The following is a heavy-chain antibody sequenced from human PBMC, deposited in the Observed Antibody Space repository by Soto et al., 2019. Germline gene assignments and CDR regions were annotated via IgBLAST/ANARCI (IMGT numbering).Heavy chain of an antibody. CDR2: IYSGGST. J-gene: IGHJ6*03. CDR3: ARVLRDMVRGDSYYYMDV. Sequence: GGSLRLSCSASGITVSTNHLSWVRQAPGKGLEWVSIIYSGGSTYYADSVKGRFTISRDNSKTTLNLQMNSLRAEDTAVYYCARVLRDMVRGDSYYYMDVWGKGTTVTVSS. CDR1: GITVSTNH. D-gene: IGHD3-10*01. V-gene: IGHV3-66*01.